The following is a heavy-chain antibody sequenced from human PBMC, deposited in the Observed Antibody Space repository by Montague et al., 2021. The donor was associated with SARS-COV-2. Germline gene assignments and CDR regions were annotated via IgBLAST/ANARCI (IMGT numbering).Heavy chain of an antibody. D-gene: IGHD3-22*01. J-gene: IGHJ4*02. CDR1: GGSFGDDH. Sequence: SETLSLTCAVYGGSFGDDHWSWIRQPPGKGLEWIGNISQSGRTNYNPSLKSRVTISVDTSKNQFSLNLTSVTAADTGLYFCARGHLSVSMIVVVFTSASYYFDYWGQGAQVTVSS. CDR3: ARGHLSVSMIVVVFTSASYYFDY. CDR2: ISQSGRT. V-gene: IGHV4-34*01.